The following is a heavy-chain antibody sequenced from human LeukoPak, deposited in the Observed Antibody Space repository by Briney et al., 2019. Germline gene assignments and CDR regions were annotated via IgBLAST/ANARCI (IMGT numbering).Heavy chain of an antibody. V-gene: IGHV3-7*01. CDR3: ARTFYDDIGYYPYYFDY. Sequence: PGGSLRLSCAASGFTFSSYWMTWVRQAPGKGLEWVANIKQDGSEKYYVDSVKGRFTISRDNAKNSLYLQMNSLRAEDTAVYYCARTFYDDIGYYPYYFDYWGQGTLVTVSS. D-gene: IGHD3-22*01. CDR2: IKQDGSEK. J-gene: IGHJ4*02. CDR1: GFTFSSYW.